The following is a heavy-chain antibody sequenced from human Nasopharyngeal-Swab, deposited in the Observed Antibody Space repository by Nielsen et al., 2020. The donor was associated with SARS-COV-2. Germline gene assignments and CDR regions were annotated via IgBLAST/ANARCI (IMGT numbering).Heavy chain of an antibody. D-gene: IGHD2-15*01. Sequence: GESLKISCAASGFTFSSYAMSWVRQAPGKRLEWVSAISGSGGSTYYADSVKGRFTISRDNSKTTLYLQMNSLRAEDTAVYYCAKDRGCSGGSCYVHWYFDLWGRGTLVTVSS. V-gene: IGHV3-23*01. J-gene: IGHJ2*01. CDR2: ISGSGGST. CDR1: GFTFSSYA. CDR3: AKDRGCSGGSCYVHWYFDL.